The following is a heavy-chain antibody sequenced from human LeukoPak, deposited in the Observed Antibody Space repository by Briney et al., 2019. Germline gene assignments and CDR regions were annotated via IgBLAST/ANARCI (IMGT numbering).Heavy chain of an antibody. CDR1: GYTFTSYG. CDR2: ISAYNGNT. J-gene: IGHJ4*02. Sequence: ASVKVSCKASGYTFTSYGISWVRQAPGQGLEWMGWISAYNGNTNYAQKLQGRVTMTTDTSTSTAYMEPRSLRSDDTAVYYCARAEYYYDSSGYYADYWGQGTLVTVSS. D-gene: IGHD3-22*01. CDR3: ARAEYYYDSSGYYADY. V-gene: IGHV1-18*01.